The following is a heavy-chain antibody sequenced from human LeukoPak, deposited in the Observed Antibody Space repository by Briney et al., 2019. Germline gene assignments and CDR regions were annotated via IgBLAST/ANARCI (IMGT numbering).Heavy chain of an antibody. Sequence: GESLKISRKGSGYSFTSYWIGWVRQMPGKGLEWMGIIYPGDSDTRYSPSLQGQVTISADKSISTAYLQWSSLKASDTAMYYCARTVDTAMVEPYSWFDPWGQGTLVTISS. CDR3: ARTVDTAMVEPYSWFDP. CDR2: IYPGDSDT. CDR1: GYSFTSYW. D-gene: IGHD5-18*01. J-gene: IGHJ5*02. V-gene: IGHV5-51*01.